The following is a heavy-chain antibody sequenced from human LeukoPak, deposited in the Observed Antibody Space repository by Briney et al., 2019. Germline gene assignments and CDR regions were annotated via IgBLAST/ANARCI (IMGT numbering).Heavy chain of an antibody. V-gene: IGHV3-23*01. Sequence: GGTLRLSCEASGFTFSSYGMSWVRQAPGKGLEWVSAISGSGGSTYYADSVKGRFTISRDNSKNTLYLQMNSLRAEDTAVYYCAKGGAAAGKTEWGQGTLVTVSS. J-gene: IGHJ4*02. CDR2: ISGSGGST. D-gene: IGHD6-13*01. CDR3: AKGGAAAGKTE. CDR1: GFTFSSYG.